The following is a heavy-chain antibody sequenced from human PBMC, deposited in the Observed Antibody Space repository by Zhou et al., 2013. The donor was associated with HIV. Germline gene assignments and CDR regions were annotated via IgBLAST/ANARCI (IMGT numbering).Heavy chain of an antibody. CDR1: GYIFTTFD. D-gene: IGHD6-13*01. V-gene: IGHV1-8*02. J-gene: IGHJ6*03. Sequence: QVQLVQSGAEVKKPGASVKVSCKASGYIFTTFDINWVRQATGQGLEWLGWMNPNSGDTGYAQKFQGRITMTKNTSISTAYMELSRLRSDDTAVYYCARVHGYSSSWSIYYYYYMDVWGKGTTVTVSS. CDR3: ARVHGYSSSWSIYYYYYMDV. CDR2: MNPNSGDT.